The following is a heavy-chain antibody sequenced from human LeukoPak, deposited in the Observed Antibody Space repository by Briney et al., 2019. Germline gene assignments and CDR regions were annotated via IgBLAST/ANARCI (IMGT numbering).Heavy chain of an antibody. CDR2: IRYDGSNK. CDR1: GFTFSTYG. V-gene: IGHV3-30*02. J-gene: IGHJ4*02. Sequence: GGSLRLSCAASGFTFSTYGMHWVRQAPGKGLEWVAFIRYDGSNKYYADSVKGRFTISRDNSKNTLYLQMNSLRAEDTAVFYCAKDRSGSYSQGLDYWGQGTLATVSS. D-gene: IGHD1-26*01. CDR3: AKDRSGSYSQGLDY.